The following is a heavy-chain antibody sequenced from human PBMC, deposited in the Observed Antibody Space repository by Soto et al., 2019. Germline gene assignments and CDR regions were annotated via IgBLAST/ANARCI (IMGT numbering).Heavy chain of an antibody. J-gene: IGHJ6*02. D-gene: IGHD6-6*01. Sequence: QVQLVESGGGVVQPGRSLRLSCAASGFTFSSYGMHWVLQAPGKGLEWVAVIWYDGSNKYYADSVKGRFTISRDNSKNTLYLQMNSLRAEDTAVYYCARDLSSSPSKYYYYYGMDVWGQGTTVTVSS. V-gene: IGHV3-33*01. CDR1: GFTFSSYG. CDR3: ARDLSSSPSKYYYYYGMDV. CDR2: IWYDGSNK.